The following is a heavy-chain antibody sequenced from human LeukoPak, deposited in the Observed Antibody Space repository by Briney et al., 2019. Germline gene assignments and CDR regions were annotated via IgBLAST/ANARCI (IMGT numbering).Heavy chain of an antibody. CDR2: IYTSGST. Sequence: SETLSLTCTVSGGSISSYYWSWIRQPAGKGLEWIGRIYTSGSTNYNPSLKSRVTMSVDTSKNQFSLKLSSVTAADTAVYYCASRAAAAGRTADFDYWGQGTLVTVSS. D-gene: IGHD6-13*01. CDR3: ASRAAAAGRTADFDY. V-gene: IGHV4-4*07. J-gene: IGHJ4*02. CDR1: GGSISSYY.